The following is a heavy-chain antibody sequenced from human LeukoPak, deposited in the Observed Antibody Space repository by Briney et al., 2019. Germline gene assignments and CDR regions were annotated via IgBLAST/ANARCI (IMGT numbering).Heavy chain of an antibody. V-gene: IGHV1-69*06. CDR3: ARAMGVRGYSGYDFDY. CDR1: GGTFSSYA. CDR2: IIPIFGTA. D-gene: IGHD5-12*01. Sequence: SVKVSCKASGGTFSSYAISWVRQAPGQGLEWMGGIIPIFGTANYAQNFQGRVTITADKSTSTAYMELSSLRSEDTAVYYCARAMGVRGYSGYDFDYWGQGTLVTVSS. J-gene: IGHJ4*02.